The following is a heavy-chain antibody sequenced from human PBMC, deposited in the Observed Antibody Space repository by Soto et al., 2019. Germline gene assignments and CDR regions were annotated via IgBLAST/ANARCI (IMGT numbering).Heavy chain of an antibody. CDR1: GFTFSSFG. Sequence: GGSLRLSCAASGFTFSSFGMHWVRQAPGKGLEWVAVISYDGTNEYYADSVKGRFTISRDNSKNTVYLQMNSLRAEDTAVYYCAKDFSGSSLDYWGQGTLVTVSS. CDR2: ISYDGTNE. D-gene: IGHD6-6*01. V-gene: IGHV3-30*18. CDR3: AKDFSGSSLDY. J-gene: IGHJ4*02.